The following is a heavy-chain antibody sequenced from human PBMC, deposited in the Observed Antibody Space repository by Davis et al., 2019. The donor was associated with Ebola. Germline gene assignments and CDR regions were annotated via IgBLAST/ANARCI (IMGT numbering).Heavy chain of an antibody. CDR3: TTRIVVLPAAIYSGYDDFDY. V-gene: IGHV3-30-3*01. Sequence: GESLKISCAASGFTFSSYAMHWVRQAPGKGLEWVAVISYDGSNKYYADSVKGRFTISRDNSKNTLHLQMNSLKTEDTAVYYCTTRIVVLPAAIYSGYDDFDYWGQGTLVTVSS. CDR1: GFTFSSYA. J-gene: IGHJ4*02. D-gene: IGHD2-2*02. CDR2: ISYDGSNK.